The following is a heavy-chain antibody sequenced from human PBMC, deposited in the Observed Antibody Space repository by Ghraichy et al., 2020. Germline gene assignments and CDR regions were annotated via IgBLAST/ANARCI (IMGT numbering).Heavy chain of an antibody. CDR2: IKQDGSEK. Sequence: GGSLRLSCAASGFTFSSYWMSWVRQAPGKGLEWVANIKQDGSEKYYVDSVKGRFTISRDNAKNSLYLQMNSLRAEDTAVYYCARNPPFCDYGDYAEECYFDYWGQGTLVTVSS. D-gene: IGHD4-17*01. V-gene: IGHV3-7*03. CDR1: GFTFSSYW. CDR3: ARNPPFCDYGDYAEECYFDY. J-gene: IGHJ4*02.